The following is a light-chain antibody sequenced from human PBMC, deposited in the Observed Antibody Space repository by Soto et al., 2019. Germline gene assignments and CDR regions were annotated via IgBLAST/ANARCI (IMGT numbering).Light chain of an antibody. CDR2: YAS. Sequence: EIMMTQSPATLSVSPGERVTLSCRASQSVSNNLAWYQQKPGQAPRLLIYYASTRATGIPARFSGSGSGTEFTLTISSLQSEDFALYYCQQYNVWPPITFGQGTRLEIK. CDR1: QSVSNN. V-gene: IGKV3-15*01. J-gene: IGKJ5*01. CDR3: QQYNVWPPIT.